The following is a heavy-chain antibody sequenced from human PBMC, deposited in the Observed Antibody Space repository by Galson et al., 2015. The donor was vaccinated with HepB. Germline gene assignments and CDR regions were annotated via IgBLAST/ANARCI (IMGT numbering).Heavy chain of an antibody. CDR1: GFTFSNYA. CDR2: ISYDEYYK. CDR3: ARAGSSGWYVSEEEYYFDY. J-gene: IGHJ4*02. D-gene: IGHD6-19*01. V-gene: IGHV3-30*04. Sequence: SLRLSCAASGFTFSNYAVHWVRQAPGKGLEWVATISYDEYYKYYSDSVKGRFTISRDNSKNTLYLQMNSLRAEDTAVYYCARAGSSGWYVSEEEYYFDYWGQGTLVTVSS.